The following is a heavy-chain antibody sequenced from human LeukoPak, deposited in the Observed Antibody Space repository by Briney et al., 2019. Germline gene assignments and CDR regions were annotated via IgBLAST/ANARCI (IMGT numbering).Heavy chain of an antibody. D-gene: IGHD6-6*01. J-gene: IGHJ1*01. CDR2: IRSDGSDK. CDR1: GFIFSTYG. CDR3: ARELVVGPAEYFQH. V-gene: IGHV3-30*02. Sequence: PGGSLRLSCAASGFIFSTYGMHWVRQAPGKGLEWVAFIRSDGSDKSYAGSVMGRFTISRDNAKNSLYLQTSSLRAEDTAVYYCARELVVGPAEYFQHWGQGTLVTVSS.